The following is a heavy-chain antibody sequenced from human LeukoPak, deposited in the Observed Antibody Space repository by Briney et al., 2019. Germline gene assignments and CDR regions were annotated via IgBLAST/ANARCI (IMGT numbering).Heavy chain of an antibody. CDR3: ARDMWQQFDWFDP. Sequence: GASVKVSCKASGYTFTAYYMHWVRQAPGQGLEWMGWINPNTGDTNSAERFQGRVTMTRDSSISTAYLELSRLTSDDTAVYNCARDMWQQFDWFDPWGQGTLVTVSS. CDR2: INPNTGDT. D-gene: IGHD6-13*01. J-gene: IGHJ5*02. CDR1: GYTFTAYY. V-gene: IGHV1-2*02.